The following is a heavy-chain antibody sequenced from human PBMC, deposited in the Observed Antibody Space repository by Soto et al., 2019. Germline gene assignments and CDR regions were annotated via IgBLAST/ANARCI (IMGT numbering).Heavy chain of an antibody. CDR2: ISYDGSKK. J-gene: IGHJ6*02. V-gene: IGHV3-30*18. D-gene: IGHD4-17*01. CDR1: GFTFTTFG. Sequence: PGGSLRLSCAASGFTFTTFGMHWVRQVPGKGLEWVALISYDGSKKLYADSVKGRFTISRDSFQNTLYLQMDNLGIEDAAVYYCAKAFGDYTYYNGLDVWGQGTTVTVSS. CDR3: AKAFGDYTYYNGLDV.